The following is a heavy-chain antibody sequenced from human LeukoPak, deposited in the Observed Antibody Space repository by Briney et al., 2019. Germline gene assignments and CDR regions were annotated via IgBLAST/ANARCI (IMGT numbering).Heavy chain of an antibody. CDR3: AEDQGGSYYDSSGYYLAPLDY. CDR2: ISGSGGST. J-gene: IGHJ4*02. D-gene: IGHD3-22*01. Sequence: GGSLRLSCAASGFTFSSYAMSWVRQAPGKGLEWVSAISGSGGSTYYADSVKGRFTISRDNSKNTLYLQMNSLRAEDTAVYYCAEDQGGSYYDSSGYYLAPLDYWGQGTLVTVSS. CDR1: GFTFSSYA. V-gene: IGHV3-23*01.